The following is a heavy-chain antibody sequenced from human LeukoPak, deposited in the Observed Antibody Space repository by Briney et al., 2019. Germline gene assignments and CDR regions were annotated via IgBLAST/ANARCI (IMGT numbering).Heavy chain of an antibody. J-gene: IGHJ4*02. Sequence: PGGSLRLSCAASGFTFSSYAMSWVRQAPGKGLQWVSIVSGSGDSTYYADSVKGRFTISRDNSKNTLYLQMNRLRAEDTAVYYCAKSGGRYSVYYFDYWGQGNLVTVSS. CDR2: VSGSGDST. D-gene: IGHD3-10*01. CDR3: AKSGGRYSVYYFDY. CDR1: GFTFSSYA. V-gene: IGHV3-23*01.